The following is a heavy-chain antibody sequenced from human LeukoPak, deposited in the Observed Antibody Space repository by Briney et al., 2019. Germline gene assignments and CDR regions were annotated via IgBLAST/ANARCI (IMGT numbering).Heavy chain of an antibody. Sequence: SGGSLRLSCVASGFTFSDYFMSWIRQAPGKGLEWLSFINSAGDNTYYADSVKGRFTISRDNAKKTLYLEMNSLRMEDTAIYYCATSRVFDYWGQGTLVTVSS. J-gene: IGHJ4*02. CDR2: INSAGDNT. CDR3: ATSRVFDY. CDR1: GFTFSDYF. V-gene: IGHV3-11*04.